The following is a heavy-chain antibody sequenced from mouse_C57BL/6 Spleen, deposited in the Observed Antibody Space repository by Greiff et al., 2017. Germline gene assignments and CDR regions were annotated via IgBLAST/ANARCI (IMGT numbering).Heavy chain of an antibody. CDR3: ARNDYDLYDFDY. CDR2: ISSGSSTI. D-gene: IGHD2-4*01. CDR1: GFTFSDYG. V-gene: IGHV5-17*01. J-gene: IGHJ2*01. Sequence: EVQRVESGGGLVKPGGSLKLSCAASGFTFSDYGMHWVRQAPETGLEWVAYISSGSSTIYYADTVKGRFTISIDNAKHTLFLQMTSLRSDDTAMYYCARNDYDLYDFDYWGQGTTLTVSS.